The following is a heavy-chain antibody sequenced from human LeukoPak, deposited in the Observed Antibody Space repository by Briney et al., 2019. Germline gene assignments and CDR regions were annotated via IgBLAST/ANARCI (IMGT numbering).Heavy chain of an antibody. CDR2: TNSGGATT. V-gene: IGHV3-23*01. J-gene: IGHJ4*02. CDR1: GLPFSDFS. D-gene: IGHD2-8*01. CDR3: AKQSYARSLGE. Sequence: GGSLRLSCATSGLPFSDFSMSWVRQAPGKGLEWISTTNSGGATTVYAESVKGRFTISRDNSKNILYLQMSSLRVEDTAMYYCAKQSYARSLGEGGPGTLVTASS.